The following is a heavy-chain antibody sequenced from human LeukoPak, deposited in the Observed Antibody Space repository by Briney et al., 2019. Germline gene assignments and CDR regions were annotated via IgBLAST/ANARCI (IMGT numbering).Heavy chain of an antibody. CDR2: INHSGST. CDR3: AREGDSSGYYYVYFDY. J-gene: IGHJ4*02. CDR1: GGSFSGYY. D-gene: IGHD3-22*01. Sequence: SETLSLTCAVYGGSFSGYYWSWIRQPPGKGLEWIGEINHSGSTNYNPSLKSRVTISVDTSKNQFSLKLSSVTAADTAVYYCAREGDSSGYYYVYFDYWGQGTLVTVSS. V-gene: IGHV4-34*01.